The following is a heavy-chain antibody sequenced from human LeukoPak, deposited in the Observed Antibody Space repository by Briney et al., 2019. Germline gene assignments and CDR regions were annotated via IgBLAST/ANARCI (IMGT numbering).Heavy chain of an antibody. CDR1: GFTFSSYG. Sequence: GGSLRLSCAASGFTFSSYGMSWVRQAPGKGLEWVSSISSSSSYIYYADSVKGRFTISRHNAKNSLYLQMNSLRVEDTAVYYCARDSSGWSNWFDPWGQGTLVTVSS. V-gene: IGHV3-21*01. D-gene: IGHD6-19*01. CDR3: ARDSSGWSNWFDP. CDR2: ISSSSSYI. J-gene: IGHJ5*02.